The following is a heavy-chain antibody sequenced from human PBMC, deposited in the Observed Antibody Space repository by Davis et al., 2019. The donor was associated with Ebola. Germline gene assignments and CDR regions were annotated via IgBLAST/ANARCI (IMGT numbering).Heavy chain of an antibody. D-gene: IGHD3-10*01. V-gene: IGHV3-48*03. CDR3: ARESFSSGSYYTGYYYYGMDV. CDR1: GFTFSSYE. CDR2: ISSSGITI. Sequence: GESLKISCAASGFTFSSYEMNWVRQAPGKGLEWVSYISSSGITIYYADSVKGRFTIPRDNAKNSLYLQMNSLRAEDTAVYYCARESFSSGSYYTGYYYYGMDVWGQGTTVTVSS. J-gene: IGHJ6*02.